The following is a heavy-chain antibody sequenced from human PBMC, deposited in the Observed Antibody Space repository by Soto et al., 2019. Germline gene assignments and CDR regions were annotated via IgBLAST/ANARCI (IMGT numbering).Heavy chain of an antibody. CDR3: ARYQLLRHYGMDV. CDR2: IYPGDSDT. V-gene: IGHV5-51*01. D-gene: IGHD2-2*01. J-gene: IGHJ6*02. CDR1: GYSFTSYW. Sequence: PGDSLKISCKGSGYSFTSYWIGWVRQMPGKGLEWMGIIYPGDSDTRYSPSFQGQVTISADKSISTAYLQWSSLKASDTAMYYCARYQLLRHYGMDVWGQGTTVTVSS.